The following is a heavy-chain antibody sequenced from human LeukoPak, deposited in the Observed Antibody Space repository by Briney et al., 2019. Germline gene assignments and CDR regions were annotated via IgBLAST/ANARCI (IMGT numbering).Heavy chain of an antibody. CDR3: ARNDASGLDY. V-gene: IGHV1-46*03. J-gene: IGHJ4*02. D-gene: IGHD3-10*01. CDR2: INPIGGST. Sequence: ASVKVSCKASGYTLTNYYMHWVRQAPGQGLEWMGFINPIGGSTSYAQKFQGRVTMTRDTSTGTVYMELNSLRSEDTAVYYCARNDASGLDYWGQGTLVTVSS. CDR1: GYTLTNYY.